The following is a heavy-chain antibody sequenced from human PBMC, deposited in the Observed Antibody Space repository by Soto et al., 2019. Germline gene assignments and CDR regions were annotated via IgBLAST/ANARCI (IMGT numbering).Heavy chain of an antibody. CDR3: AKHLRDYYYGMDV. CDR2: ISGGGGGT. CDR1: GFTFNSYA. Sequence: EVQLLESGGGLVQPGGSLRLSCAASGFTFNSYAMSWVRQAPGKGLEWVSAISGGGGGTHYADSVKGRFTISTDISKNTLYLQMISLRAEDTAVYYCAKHLRDYYYGMDVWGKGTTVTVSS. V-gene: IGHV3-23*01. J-gene: IGHJ6*04.